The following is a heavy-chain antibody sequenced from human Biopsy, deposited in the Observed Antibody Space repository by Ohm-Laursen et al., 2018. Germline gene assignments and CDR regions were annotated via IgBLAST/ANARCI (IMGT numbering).Heavy chain of an antibody. CDR3: ARGGSGSGYCGMDV. J-gene: IGHJ6*02. V-gene: IGHV1-69*04. Sequence: SVKVSCKPSGDTFNKYGIFWVRQAPGQGLEWMGRIIPIVDIVNYAQRFQGRVTMTADKSTSTAYLDLSSLISEDTAVYYCARGGSGSGYCGMDVWGQGTTVTVSS. CDR1: GDTFNKYG. CDR2: IIPIVDIV. D-gene: IGHD3-10*01.